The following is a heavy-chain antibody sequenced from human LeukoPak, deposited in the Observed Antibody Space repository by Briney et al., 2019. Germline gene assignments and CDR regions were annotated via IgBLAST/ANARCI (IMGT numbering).Heavy chain of an antibody. D-gene: IGHD3-3*01. V-gene: IGHV3-74*01. CDR2: ISPDGSTT. CDR3: TRDFDFSSAI. CDR1: GFTFSSYW. J-gene: IGHJ4*02. Sequence: GGSLRLSCAAPGFTFSSYWMHWVRQAPGKGLVWVSRISPDGSTTGHADSVKGRFTTSRDNAKNTLFLQMNSLRAEDTAVYYCTRDFDFSSAIWGQGTLVTVSS.